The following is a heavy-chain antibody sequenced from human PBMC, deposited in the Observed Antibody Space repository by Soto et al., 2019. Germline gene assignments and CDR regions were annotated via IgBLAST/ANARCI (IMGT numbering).Heavy chain of an antibody. J-gene: IGHJ5*02. V-gene: IGHV1-8*01. CDR1: GYTFTSYD. CDR2: MNPNSGNT. Sequence: GASVKVSCKASGYTFTSYDINWVRQATGQGLEWMGWMNPNSGNTGYAQKFQGRVTMTRNTSISTAYMELSSLRSEDTAVYYCARGVAIYGDTPTNWFDPWGQGTLVTVSS. D-gene: IGHD4-17*01. CDR3: ARGVAIYGDTPTNWFDP.